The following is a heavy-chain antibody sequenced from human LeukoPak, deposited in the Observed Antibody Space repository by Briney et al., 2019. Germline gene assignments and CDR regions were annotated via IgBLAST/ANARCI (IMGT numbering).Heavy chain of an antibody. J-gene: IGHJ4*02. CDR2: MNPNSGNT. CDR1: GYTFTSYD. D-gene: IGHD6-19*01. Sequence: GASVKVSCKASGYTFTSYDINWVRQATGQGLEWMGWMNPNSGNTGYAQKFQGRVTMTRNTSTSTAYMELSSLRSEDTAVYYCARASIAVAGTGFDYWGQGTLVTVSS. V-gene: IGHV1-8*01. CDR3: ARASIAVAGTGFDY.